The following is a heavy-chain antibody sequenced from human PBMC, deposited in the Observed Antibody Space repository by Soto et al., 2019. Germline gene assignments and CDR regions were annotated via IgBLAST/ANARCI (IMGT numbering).Heavy chain of an antibody. V-gene: IGHV1-69*12. CDR3: ARKGSNEYYYDGMDV. J-gene: IGHJ6*02. CDR1: GGTFSSYA. Sequence: QVQLVQSGAEVKKPGSSVKVSCKASGGTFSSYAINWVRQAPGQGLEWMGGIIRIFGTPDYAQRFQGRVTITADESTSTAYMALSSLRSEDTAVYYCARKGSNEYYYDGMDVWGQGTTVTVSS. D-gene: IGHD3-10*01. CDR2: IIRIFGTP.